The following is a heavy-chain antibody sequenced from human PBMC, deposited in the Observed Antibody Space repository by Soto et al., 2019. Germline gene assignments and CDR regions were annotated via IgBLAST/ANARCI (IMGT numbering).Heavy chain of an antibody. J-gene: IGHJ5*02. CDR3: ARDAFCGSGTCRVGHWFDP. CDR2: VNHRGSA. D-gene: IGHD2-21*01. Sequence: PSETLSLTCAVSGGPFRGVYWSWIRQPPGKGLEWIGGVNHRGSANYNPSLESRVTMSVDTSKNQFSLKLTSVTAADSAVYYCARDAFCGSGTCRVGHWFDPWGQGTLVTVSS. CDR1: GGPFRGVY. V-gene: IGHV4-34*01.